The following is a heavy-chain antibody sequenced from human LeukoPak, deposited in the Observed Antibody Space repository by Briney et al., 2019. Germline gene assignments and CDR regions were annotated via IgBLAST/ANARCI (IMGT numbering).Heavy chain of an antibody. J-gene: IGHJ4*02. CDR1: GGSISSYY. CDR2: IYYSGST. CDR3: ARVDLLVVAFDY. D-gene: IGHD3-22*01. Sequence: NPSETLSLTCTVSGGSISSYYWSWIRQPPGKGLEWIGYIYYSGSTNYNPSLKSRVTISVDTSKNQFSLKLSSVTAADTAVYYCARVDLLVVAFDYWGQGTLVTVSS. V-gene: IGHV4-59*01.